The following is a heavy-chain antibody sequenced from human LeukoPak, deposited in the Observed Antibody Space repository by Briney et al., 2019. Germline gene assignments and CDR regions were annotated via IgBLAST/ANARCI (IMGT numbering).Heavy chain of an antibody. CDR3: AKGVVVAPDVTPFDY. D-gene: IGHD2-2*01. Sequence: GGSLRLSCAVSGLTFNNYAMSWVRQAPGKGLEWVSGISGRGASKYYADSVKGRFTISRDNSKNTLYLQMNSLRAEDTAVYYCAKGVVVAPDVTPFDYWGQGTLVIVSS. J-gene: IGHJ4*02. CDR2: ISGRGASK. V-gene: IGHV3-23*01. CDR1: GLTFNNYA.